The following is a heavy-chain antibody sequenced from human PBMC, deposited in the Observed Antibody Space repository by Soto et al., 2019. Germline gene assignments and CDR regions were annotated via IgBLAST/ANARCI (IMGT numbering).Heavy chain of an antibody. Sequence: GASVKVSCKASGYTFTSYDINWVRQATGQGLEWMGWMNPNSGNTGYAQKFQGRVTMTRNTSISTAYMELSSLRSDDTAVYYCEREMGWLRFNSLGMDVWGQGTTVTVSS. CDR3: EREMGWLRFNSLGMDV. D-gene: IGHD5-12*01. J-gene: IGHJ6*02. CDR2: MNPNSGNT. CDR1: GYTFTSYD. V-gene: IGHV1-8*01.